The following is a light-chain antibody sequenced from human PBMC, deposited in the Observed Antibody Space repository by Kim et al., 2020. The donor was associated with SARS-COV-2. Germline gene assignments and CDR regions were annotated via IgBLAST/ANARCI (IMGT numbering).Light chain of an antibody. Sequence: GQRVTLSCSGSSSNIGSNYVSWYQQLPGTAPKLLIYKNGQRPSGVPDRFSSSKSGTSGSLAISGLRSEDEADYYCAAWDDSLRAGVFGGGTQLTVL. J-gene: IGLJ3*02. V-gene: IGLV1-47*01. CDR2: KNG. CDR1: SSNIGSNY. CDR3: AAWDDSLRAGV.